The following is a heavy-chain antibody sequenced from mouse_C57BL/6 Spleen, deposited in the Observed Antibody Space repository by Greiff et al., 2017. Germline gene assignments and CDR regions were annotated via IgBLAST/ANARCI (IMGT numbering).Heavy chain of an antibody. J-gene: IGHJ3*01. CDR3: ARDPLPYYYGSSYGFAY. Sequence: EVQLVESGGGLVKPGGSLKLSCAASGFTFSSYAMSWVRQTPEKRLEWVATISDGGSYTYYPDNVKGRFTISRDNAKNNLYLQMSHLKSEDTAMYYCARDPLPYYYGSSYGFAYWGQGTLVTVSA. CDR1: GFTFSSYA. D-gene: IGHD1-1*01. V-gene: IGHV5-4*01. CDR2: ISDGGSYT.